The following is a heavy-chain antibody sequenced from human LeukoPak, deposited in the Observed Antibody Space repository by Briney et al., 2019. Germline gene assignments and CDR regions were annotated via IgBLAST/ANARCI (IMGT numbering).Heavy chain of an antibody. CDR3: ARDPEMITILAFDY. Sequence: GRSLRLSCAASGFTLSSYAMHWVRQAPGKGLEWVAVISYDGSNKYYADSVKGRFTISRDNSKNTLYLQMNSLRAEDTAVYYCARDPEMITILAFDYWGQGTLVTVSS. D-gene: IGHD3-9*01. V-gene: IGHV3-30-3*01. CDR2: ISYDGSNK. CDR1: GFTLSSYA. J-gene: IGHJ4*02.